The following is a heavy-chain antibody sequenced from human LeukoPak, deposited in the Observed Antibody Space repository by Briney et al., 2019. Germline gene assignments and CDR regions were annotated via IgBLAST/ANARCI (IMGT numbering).Heavy chain of an antibody. CDR3: AKEPYDFWSGQNYFFDS. CDR1: GFTFSSYG. CDR2: IRYDGNNK. V-gene: IGHV3-30*02. D-gene: IGHD3-3*01. J-gene: IGHJ4*02. Sequence: TGGSLRLSCAASGFTFSSYGIDWVRQAPGKGLEWVAFIRYDGNNKYYADSVKGRFTIPRDNSKNTLYLQMNSLRVEDTAVYYCAKEPYDFWSGQNYFFDSWGQGTLVTVSS.